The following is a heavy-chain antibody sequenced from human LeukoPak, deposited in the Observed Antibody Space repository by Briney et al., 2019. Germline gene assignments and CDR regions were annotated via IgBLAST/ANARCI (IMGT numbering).Heavy chain of an antibody. CDR3: AKRLPVAGVVDC. V-gene: IGHV3-23*01. Sequence: GGSLRLSCAASGFTFSSYAMSWVRQAPGKGLEWVSAISGSGGSTYYADSVKGRFTISRDNARDTLYLQMNNLRAEDTAVYYCAKRLPVAGVVDCWGQGTLVTVSS. CDR1: GFTFSSYA. J-gene: IGHJ4*02. D-gene: IGHD5-12*01. CDR2: ISGSGGST.